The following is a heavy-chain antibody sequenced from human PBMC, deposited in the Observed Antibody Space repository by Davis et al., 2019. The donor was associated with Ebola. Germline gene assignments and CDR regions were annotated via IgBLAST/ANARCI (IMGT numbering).Heavy chain of an antibody. V-gene: IGHV1-2*06. CDR2: IKPNSGGT. J-gene: IGHJ4*02. D-gene: IGHD2-15*01. CDR1: GYTFTGSY. Sequence: AASVKVSCKASGYTFTGSYMHWVRQAPGQGLEWMGRIKPNSGGTNYAQKFQGRVTMTRDTSISTAYMELSRLRSDDTAVYYCARKPGGVVITTTPAFDYWGQGTLVTVSS. CDR3: ARKPGGVVITTTPAFDY.